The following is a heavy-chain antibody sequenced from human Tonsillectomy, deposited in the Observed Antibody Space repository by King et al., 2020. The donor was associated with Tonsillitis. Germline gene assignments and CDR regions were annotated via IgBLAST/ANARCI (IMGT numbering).Heavy chain of an antibody. J-gene: IGHJ4*02. CDR2: ISPNSGGT. D-gene: IGHD3-16*01. Sequence: VQLVQSGAEVKEPGASVKVSCKASGYTFTDYYINWVRQAPGQGLQWMGWISPNSGGTNSAQKFQGRVTMTRDTSISTAYMELSRLRSDDTAVYYCARDALVYYDPTGQPFFDSWGQGTLVAVSS. CDR3: ARDALVYYDPTGQPFFDS. V-gene: IGHV1-2*02. CDR1: GYTFTDYY.